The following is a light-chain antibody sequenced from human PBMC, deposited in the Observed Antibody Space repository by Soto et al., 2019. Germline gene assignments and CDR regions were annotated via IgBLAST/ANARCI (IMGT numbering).Light chain of an antibody. V-gene: IGLV1-44*01. CDR2: DNT. CDR1: SSNIGINA. CDR3: QSFDKYLSAVV. Sequence: QSVLTQPPSASGTPGQRVTISCSGSSSNIGINAVNWYQQLPGTAPKLVIYDNTNRPSGVPARFSGSKSGTSASLAISGLQAEDEADYYCQSFDKYLSAVVFGGGTKLTVL. J-gene: IGLJ2*01.